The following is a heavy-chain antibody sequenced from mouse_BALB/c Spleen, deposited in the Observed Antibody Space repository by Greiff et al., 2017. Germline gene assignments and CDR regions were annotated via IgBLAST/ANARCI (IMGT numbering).Heavy chain of an antibody. CDR3: AYGNYGFDY. Sequence: DVMLVESGGGLVQPGGSRKLSCAASGFTFSSFGMHWVRQAPEKGLEWVAYISSGSSTIYYADTVKGRFTISRDNPKNTLFLQMTSLRSEDTAMYYCAYGNYGFDYWGQGTTLTVSS. J-gene: IGHJ2*01. CDR1: GFTFSSFG. CDR2: ISSGSSTI. D-gene: IGHD2-1*01. V-gene: IGHV5-17*02.